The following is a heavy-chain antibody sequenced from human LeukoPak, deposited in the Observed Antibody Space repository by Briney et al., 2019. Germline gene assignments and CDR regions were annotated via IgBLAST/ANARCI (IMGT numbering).Heavy chain of an antibody. CDR2: IYYSGST. Sequence: PSETLSLTCTVSGGSIISYYWSWIRQPPGKGLEWIGYIYYSGSTNYNPSLKSRVTISVDTSKNQFSLKLSSVTAADTAMYYCAREGWQWLVHAFDIWGQGTMVTVSS. D-gene: IGHD6-19*01. J-gene: IGHJ3*02. CDR3: AREGWQWLVHAFDI. CDR1: GGSIISYY. V-gene: IGHV4-59*12.